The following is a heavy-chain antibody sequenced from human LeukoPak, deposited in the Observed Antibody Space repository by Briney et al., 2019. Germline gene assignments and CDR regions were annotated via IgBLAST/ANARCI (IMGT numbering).Heavy chain of an antibody. CDR1: GGSISSSTNY. CDR3: ARAAYCGGDCYPYFDS. CDR2: VYYSGNT. V-gene: IGHV4-39*07. Sequence: SETLSLTCTVSGGSISSSTNYWGWIRQPPGKGLEWIGSVYYSGNTYHNPSLESRVTISIDTSKNQFFLRLNSVTAADTAVYYCARAAYCGGDCYPYFDSWGQGTLVTVSS. J-gene: IGHJ4*02. D-gene: IGHD2-21*02.